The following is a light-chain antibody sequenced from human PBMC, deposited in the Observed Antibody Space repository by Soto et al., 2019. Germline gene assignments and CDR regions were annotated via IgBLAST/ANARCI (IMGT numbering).Light chain of an antibody. Sequence: SYELTQPPSVSVAPGETARITCGRNNIGSDTVHWYQQKPGQAPVVVVYDDSERPSGTPERISGSNSGDTATLTIRRVEAGDEADYYCQQYGSSPGTFGQGTK. CDR3: QQYGSSPGT. V-gene: IGLV3-21*02. J-gene: IGLJ3*02. CDR2: DDS. CDR1: NIGSDT.